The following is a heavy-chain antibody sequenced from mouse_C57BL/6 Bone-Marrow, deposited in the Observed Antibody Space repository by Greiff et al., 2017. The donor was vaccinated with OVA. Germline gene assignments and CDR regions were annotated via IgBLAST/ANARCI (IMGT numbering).Heavy chain of an antibody. CDR3: ARDGGYDGFAY. CDR2: IDPSDSYT. D-gene: IGHD2-2*01. J-gene: IGHJ3*01. Sequence: QVQLQQPGAELVRPGTSVKLSCKASGYTFTSYWMHWVKQRPGQGLEWIGVIDPSDSYTNYNQKFKGKATLTVDTSSSTAYMQLSSLTSEDSAVYYCARDGGYDGFAYWGQGTLVTVSA. V-gene: IGHV1-59*01. CDR1: GYTFTSYW.